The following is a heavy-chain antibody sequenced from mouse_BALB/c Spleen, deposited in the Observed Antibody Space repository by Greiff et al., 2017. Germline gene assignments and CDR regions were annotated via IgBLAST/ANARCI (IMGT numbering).Heavy chain of an antibody. CDR2: IRNKANGYTT. D-gene: IGHD2-14*01. Sequence: DVMLVESGGGLVQPGGSLRLSCATSGFTFTDYYMSWVRQPPGKALEWLGFIRNKANGYTTEYSASVKGRFTISRDNSQSILYLQMNTLRAEDSATYYCARDHYVYDGYYFDSWGEGTTLTVSS. CDR3: ARDHYVYDGYYFDS. CDR1: GFTFTDYY. V-gene: IGHV7-3*02. J-gene: IGHJ2*01.